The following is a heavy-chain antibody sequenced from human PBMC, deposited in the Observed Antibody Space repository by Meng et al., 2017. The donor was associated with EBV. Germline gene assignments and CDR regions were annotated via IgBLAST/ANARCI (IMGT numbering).Heavy chain of an antibody. CDR1: GYTFTGYY. Sequence: QGPLVQSGVEVKKPGASVKVSCKASGYTFTGYYMHWVRQAPGQGLEWMGRINPNSGGTNYAQKFQGRVTMTRDTSISTAYMELSRLRSDDTAVYYCARVGIAVAGTGDYWGQGTLVTVSS. CDR3: ARVGIAVAGTGDY. J-gene: IGHJ4*02. V-gene: IGHV1-2*06. CDR2: INPNSGGT. D-gene: IGHD6-19*01.